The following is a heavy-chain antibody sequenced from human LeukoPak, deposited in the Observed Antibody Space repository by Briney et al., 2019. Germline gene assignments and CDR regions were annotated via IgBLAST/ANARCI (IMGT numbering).Heavy chain of an antibody. V-gene: IGHV4-34*01. J-gene: IGHJ6*03. D-gene: IGHD6-19*01. CDR3: ARGSGWYSHYYYYYMDV. Sequence: SETMSLTCAVYGGSFSGYYWSWIRQPPGKGLEWIGEINHSGSTNYNPSLKGRVTISVDTSKNQFSLKLSSVTAADTAVYYCARGSGWYSHYYYYYMDVWGKGTTVTVSS. CDR2: INHSGST. CDR1: GGSFSGYY.